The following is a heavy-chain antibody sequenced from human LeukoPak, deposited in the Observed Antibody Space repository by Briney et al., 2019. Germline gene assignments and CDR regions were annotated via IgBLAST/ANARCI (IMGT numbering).Heavy chain of an antibody. CDR1: GYSISSGYY. V-gene: IGHV4-38-2*02. Sequence: PSETLSLTCTVSGYSISSGYYWGWIRPPPGKGLEWIGTIYHSGSTYYNPSLKSRVTISVNTSKNQFSLKLSSVTAADTAVYYCARVFRYGDYYFDYWGRGTLVTVSS. CDR2: IYHSGST. J-gene: IGHJ4*02. D-gene: IGHD4-17*01. CDR3: ARVFRYGDYYFDY.